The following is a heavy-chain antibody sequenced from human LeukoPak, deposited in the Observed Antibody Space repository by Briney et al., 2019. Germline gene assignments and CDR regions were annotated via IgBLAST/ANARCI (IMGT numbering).Heavy chain of an antibody. J-gene: IGHJ4*02. D-gene: IGHD6-19*01. Sequence: PGGSLRLSCTASGFIFSNFAISWVRQAPGKGLEWVSDISGDGGSTFYADSVKGRFTISRDNSKNTLYLQMKNLRAEDTAVYYCAKTDWAGTDGDYWGQGTLVTVSS. CDR1: GFIFSNFA. CDR3: AKTDWAGTDGDY. V-gene: IGHV3-23*01. CDR2: ISGDGGST.